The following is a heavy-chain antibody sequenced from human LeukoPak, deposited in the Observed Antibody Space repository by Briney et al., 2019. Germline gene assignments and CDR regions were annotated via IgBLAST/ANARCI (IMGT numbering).Heavy chain of an antibody. CDR1: GGSVSSGSYH. J-gene: IGHJ4*02. Sequence: SETLSLTCTVSGGSVSSGSYHWSWIRQPPGKGLEWIGYIYYSGSTNYNPSLKSRVTISVDTSKNQFSLKLSSVTAADTAVYYCARLYCSSTSCHVGGYFDYWGQGTLVTVSS. CDR2: IYYSGST. CDR3: ARLYCSSTSCHVGGYFDY. V-gene: IGHV4-61*01. D-gene: IGHD2-2*01.